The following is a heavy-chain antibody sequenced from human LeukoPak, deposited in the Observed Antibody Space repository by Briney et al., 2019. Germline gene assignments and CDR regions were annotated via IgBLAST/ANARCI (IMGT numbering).Heavy chain of an antibody. J-gene: IGHJ3*02. CDR1: GYTFTTYY. Sequence: GASVKISCKTSGYTFTTYYIHWVRQAPGQGLEWMGMINPSGGTTKYAQKFQGGVSMTRDTSTSTVYMELTSLRSEDTAVYFCARGGRLVTDLNDAFDIWGQGTMVTVSS. CDR3: ARGGRLVTDLNDAFDI. V-gene: IGHV1-46*01. CDR2: INPSGGTT. D-gene: IGHD2-21*02.